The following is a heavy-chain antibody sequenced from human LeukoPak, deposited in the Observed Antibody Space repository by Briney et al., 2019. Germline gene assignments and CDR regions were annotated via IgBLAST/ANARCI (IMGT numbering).Heavy chain of an antibody. CDR1: GGSISSSSYY. V-gene: IGHV4-39*01. CDR3: ARGIGELRFLEWSPFDY. CDR2: IYYSGST. Sequence: PSETLSLTCTVSGGSISSSSYYWGWIRQPPGKGLEWIGSIYYSGSTYYNPSLKSRVTISVDTSKNQFSLKLSSVTAADTAVYYCARGIGELRFLEWSPFDYWGQGTLVTVSS. D-gene: IGHD3-3*01. J-gene: IGHJ4*02.